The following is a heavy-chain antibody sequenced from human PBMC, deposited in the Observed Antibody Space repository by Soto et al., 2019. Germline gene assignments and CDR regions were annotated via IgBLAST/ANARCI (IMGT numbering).Heavy chain of an antibody. Sequence: SETLSLTCAVYGGSFSGYYWSWIRQPPGKGLEWIGEINHSGSTNYNPSLESRVTISVDTSKNQFSLKLSSVTAADTAVYYCARGRGKGYCSGGSCYSYYYYYYMDVWGKGTTVTVSS. CDR2: INHSGST. J-gene: IGHJ6*03. D-gene: IGHD2-15*01. V-gene: IGHV4-34*01. CDR1: GGSFSGYY. CDR3: ARGRGKGYCSGGSCYSYYYYYYMDV.